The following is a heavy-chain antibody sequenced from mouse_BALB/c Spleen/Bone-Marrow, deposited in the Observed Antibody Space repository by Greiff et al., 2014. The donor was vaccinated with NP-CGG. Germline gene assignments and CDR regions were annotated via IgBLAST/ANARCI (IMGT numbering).Heavy chain of an antibody. V-gene: IGHV1-9*01. Sequence: QVQLQQPGAELMRPGASVKISCKASGYTFTNYWIEWVKRRPGHGLEWIGEILPGRGSPNYNEKFKGKATFALDTSSNTSYMRLSSLTSEDSAVYYCARKGALRAVDYWGQGSSVTVSS. CDR1: GYTFTNYW. J-gene: IGHJ4*01. CDR2: ILPGRGSP. CDR3: ARKGALRAVDY.